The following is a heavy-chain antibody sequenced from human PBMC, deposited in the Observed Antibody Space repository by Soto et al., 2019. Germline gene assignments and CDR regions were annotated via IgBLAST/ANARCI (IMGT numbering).Heavy chain of an antibody. CDR2: ISGYNGNR. CDR1: GYSFNTYG. V-gene: IGHV1-18*01. D-gene: IGHD5-18*01. Sequence: QVQLVQSGVEVKKPGASVKVSCKASGYSFNTYGISWVRLAPGQGLEWMGWISGYNGNRNYAQKLQGRVNVTADTSTSTAYMELRSLRSDDTAVYYCARGVDTAMVPYSFDYWGQGTLVTVSS. J-gene: IGHJ4*02. CDR3: ARGVDTAMVPYSFDY.